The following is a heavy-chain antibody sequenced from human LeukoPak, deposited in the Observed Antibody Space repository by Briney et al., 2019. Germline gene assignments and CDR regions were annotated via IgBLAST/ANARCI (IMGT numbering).Heavy chain of an antibody. V-gene: IGHV4-59*08. CDR1: GGPISSSY. J-gene: IGHJ4*02. CDR2: IHYSGST. Sequence: PSETLSLTCTVSGGPISSSYWSGIRQPPGKGLEWIAYIHYSGSTNYNPSLKSRVTISVDTSENQFSLKLSSVTATDTAVYYCARQYGGYSSIDYWGQGTLVTVSS. D-gene: IGHD4-23*01. CDR3: ARQYGGYSSIDY.